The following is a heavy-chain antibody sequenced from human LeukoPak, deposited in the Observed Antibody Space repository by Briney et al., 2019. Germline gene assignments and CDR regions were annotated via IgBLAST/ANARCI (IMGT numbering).Heavy chain of an antibody. CDR2: INWNGGST. CDR1: GFPFDDYG. D-gene: IGHD2-2*01. V-gene: IGHV3-20*04. CDR3: ARASCSSTSCYRNY. Sequence: GGSLRLSCAASGFPFDDYGMSWVRQAPGKGLEWVSGINWNGGSTGYADSVKGRFTISRDNAKNSLYLQMNSLRAGDTALYYCARASCSSTSCYRNYWGQGTLVTVSS. J-gene: IGHJ4*02.